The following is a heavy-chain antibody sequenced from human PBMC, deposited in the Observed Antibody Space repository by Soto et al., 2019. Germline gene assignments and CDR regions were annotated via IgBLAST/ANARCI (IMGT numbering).Heavy chain of an antibody. CDR2: IYYRGNT. Sequence: QLQLQESGPGLVKPSETLSLTCTVSGGSISSSSYYWGWIRQPPGKGLEWIGSIYYRGNTYYNPSLKSRVTISGDTSKNPFSLKLSSVTAADTAVYYCAREGGGYCSGGSCQVDYWGQGTLVTVYS. CDR3: AREGGGYCSGGSCQVDY. CDR1: GGSISSSSYY. J-gene: IGHJ4*02. V-gene: IGHV4-39*02. D-gene: IGHD2-15*01.